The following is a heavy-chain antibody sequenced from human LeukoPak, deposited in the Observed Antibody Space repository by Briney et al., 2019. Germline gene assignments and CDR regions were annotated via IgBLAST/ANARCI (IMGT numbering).Heavy chain of an antibody. D-gene: IGHD1-26*01. CDR1: GFTFSGYG. CDR2: ISYDGSNK. CDR3: AKRGSSGSRLWIDY. J-gene: IGHJ4*02. Sequence: GGSLRLSCAASGFTFSGYGMHWVRQAPGKGLEWVAFISYDGSNKYYTDSVKGRVTVSRDNSKNTLYLQMNSLRAEDTAVFYCAKRGSSGSRLWIDYWGQGTLVTVSS. V-gene: IGHV3-30*18.